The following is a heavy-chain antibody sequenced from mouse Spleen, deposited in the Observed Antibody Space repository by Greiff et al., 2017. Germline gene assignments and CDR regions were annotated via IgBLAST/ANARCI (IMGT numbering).Heavy chain of an antibody. CDR1: GYSFTDYN. V-gene: IGHV1-39*01. D-gene: IGHD1-1*01. CDR3: GRGGGSERGNDFDY. CDR2: INPNYGTT. J-gene: IGHJ2*01. Sequence: VQLQQSGPELVKPGASVKISCNASGYSFTDYNMNWVKQSNGKSLEWIGVINPNYGTTSYTQTFKGKATLTVAHSSSTASMQLNSRTSEDSAVYYWGRGGGSERGNDFDYWGQGTTLTVSS.